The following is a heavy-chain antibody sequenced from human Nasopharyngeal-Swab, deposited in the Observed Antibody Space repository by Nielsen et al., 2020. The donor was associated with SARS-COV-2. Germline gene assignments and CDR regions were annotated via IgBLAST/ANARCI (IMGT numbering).Heavy chain of an antibody. V-gene: IGHV1-3*01. D-gene: IGHD3-3*01. J-gene: IGHJ4*02. CDR3: AREIGEDEDLDY. CDR1: GYTFTSYA. Sequence: ASVKVSCKASGYTFTSYAMHWVRQAPGQRLEWIGWINAGNGNTKYSQKFQGRVTMTRDTSISTAYMELSRLRSDDTAVYYCAREIGEDEDLDYWGQGTLVTVSS. CDR2: INAGNGNT.